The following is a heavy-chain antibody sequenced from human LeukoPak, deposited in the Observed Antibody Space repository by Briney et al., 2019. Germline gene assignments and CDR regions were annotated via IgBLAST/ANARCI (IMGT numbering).Heavy chain of an antibody. CDR1: GYTFTSYD. V-gene: IGHV1-8*01. CDR2: MNPNSGNT. J-gene: IGHJ4*02. D-gene: IGHD6-13*01. CDR3: ARGVAAAGADY. Sequence: ASVKLSCEASGYTFTSYDMNWVRQATGQGLEWMGWMNPNSGNTDYAQKFQGRVTMTRNTSISTAYMELSSLRSEDTAVYYCARGVAAAGADYWGQGTLVTVSS.